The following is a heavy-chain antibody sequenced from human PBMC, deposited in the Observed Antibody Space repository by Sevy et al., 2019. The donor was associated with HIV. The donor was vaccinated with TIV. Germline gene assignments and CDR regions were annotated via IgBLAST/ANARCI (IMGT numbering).Heavy chain of an antibody. Sequence: GGSLRLSCEATGFSFTTHAMSWVRQAPGKGLEWVSTISDSAHSTYYADSVKGRFTISRDNSNNTLYLQMNSLRAEDTALYYCAKVFGSGSYMPSDSWGQVTLVTVSS. J-gene: IGHJ4*02. CDR3: AKVFGSGSYMPSDS. V-gene: IGHV3-23*01. CDR1: GFSFTTHA. CDR2: ISDSAHST. D-gene: IGHD3-10*01.